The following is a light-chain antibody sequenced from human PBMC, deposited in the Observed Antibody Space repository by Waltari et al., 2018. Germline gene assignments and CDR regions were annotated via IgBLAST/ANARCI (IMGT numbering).Light chain of an antibody. CDR2: EFS. J-gene: IGKJ4*01. V-gene: IGKV2-29*01. Sequence: DLVMTQTPLSLSVTPGQPASISCKSSQSLLYFYCWTKPGQSPQRLISEFSSRFSGVPDSFSGGVSGTDFTLKISRVEAGDVGFYFEMQDIHLPLTCGGGSRVEIK. CDR3: MQDIHLPLT. CDR1: QSLLY.